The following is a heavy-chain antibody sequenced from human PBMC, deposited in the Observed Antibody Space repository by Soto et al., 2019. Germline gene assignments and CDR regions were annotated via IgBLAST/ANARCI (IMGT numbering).Heavy chain of an antibody. CDR2: LRYDGSEA. J-gene: IGHJ4*02. Sequence: GGPLSLSCIPIGFSFITFISDKVSKAQGTGLEWESRLRYDGSEACYADSVKGRFIISRDNYKNTLFLKMDSLRVEDTAVYYCVKGLALMADNWGQGT. CDR3: VKGLALMADN. CDR1: GFSFITFI. D-gene: IGHD2-21*01. V-gene: IGHV3-30*02.